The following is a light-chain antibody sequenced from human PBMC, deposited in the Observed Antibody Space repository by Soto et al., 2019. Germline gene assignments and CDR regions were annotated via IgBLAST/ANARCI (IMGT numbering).Light chain of an antibody. CDR2: DAS. J-gene: IGKJ4*01. CDR3: QQYNSYPPT. V-gene: IGKV1-5*01. Sequence: DIQMTQSPSTLSASVGDSVTITCRASQSISSWLAWYQQKPGKAPKLLIYDASSLESGVPSRFSGSGSGTEFTLTISSLQPDAFATYYCQQYNSYPPTFGGGTKVEIK. CDR1: QSISSW.